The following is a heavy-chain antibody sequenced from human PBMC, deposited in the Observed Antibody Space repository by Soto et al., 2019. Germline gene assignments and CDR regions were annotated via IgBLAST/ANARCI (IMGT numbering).Heavy chain of an antibody. J-gene: IGHJ4*02. CDR1: GASIKFGGYS. CDR3: ARGGGSDSFDY. V-gene: IGHV4-30-2*01. CDR2: INHLETT. Sequence: SETLYLTCTVSGASIKFGGYSWSWIRQTPGKGLEWIGYINHLETTFYNPSFESRLTLSIDRAKNQFSLKLHSMSAADRAVYFCARGGGSDSFDYWGQGILVTVSS. D-gene: IGHD1-26*01.